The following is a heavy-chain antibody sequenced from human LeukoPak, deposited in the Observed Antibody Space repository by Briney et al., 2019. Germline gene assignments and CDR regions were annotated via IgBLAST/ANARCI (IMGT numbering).Heavy chain of an antibody. CDR2: TYYSGST. J-gene: IGHJ4*02. CDR1: GGSISGYY. Sequence: SETLSLTCTVSGGSISGYYWSWIRQPPGKGLEWIGYTYYSGSTYYNPSLKSRVTISVDTSKNQFSLKLNSVTAADTAVYYCARTGGTIDYWGQGTLVTVSS. CDR3: ARTGGTIDY. D-gene: IGHD2-8*02. V-gene: IGHV4-59*08.